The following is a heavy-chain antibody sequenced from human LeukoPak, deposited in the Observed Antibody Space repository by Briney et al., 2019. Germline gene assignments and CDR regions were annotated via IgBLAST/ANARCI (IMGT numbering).Heavy chain of an antibody. D-gene: IGHD5-18*01. V-gene: IGHV3-66*02. CDR1: GFTFGDYA. CDR3: ARDPGYRGESGWFDP. J-gene: IGHJ5*02. Sequence: PGGSLRLSCTASGFTFGDYAMSWVRQAPGKGLEWVSVIYSGGSTYYADSVKGRFTIYRDNSKNTLYLQMNSLRDEDTAVYYCARDPGYRGESGWFDPWGQGTQVTVSS. CDR2: IYSGGST.